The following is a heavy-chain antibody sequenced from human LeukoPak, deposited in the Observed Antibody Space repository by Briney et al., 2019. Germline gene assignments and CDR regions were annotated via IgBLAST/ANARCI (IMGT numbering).Heavy chain of an antibody. Sequence: GGSLRLSCAASGFTFNTYAMSWVRQAPGKGLEWVSAISGSGGTTYYADSVKGRFTISRDNSKNTLYLQMNSLGAEDTAVYYCASGVNTVQGVIFGHWGQGTLVTVSS. J-gene: IGHJ4*02. CDR2: ISGSGGTT. D-gene: IGHD3-10*01. CDR3: ASGVNTVQGVIFGH. CDR1: GFTFNTYA. V-gene: IGHV3-23*01.